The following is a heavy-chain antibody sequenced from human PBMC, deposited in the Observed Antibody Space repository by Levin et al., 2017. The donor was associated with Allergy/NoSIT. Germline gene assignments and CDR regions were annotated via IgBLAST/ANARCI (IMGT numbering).Heavy chain of an antibody. Sequence: SQTLSLTCTVSGGSISSYYWSWIRQPPGKGLEWIGYIYYSGSTNYNPSLKSRVTISVDTSKNQFSLKLSSVTAADTAVYYCARQISSGSSLDYWGQGTLVTVSS. V-gene: IGHV4-59*08. D-gene: IGHD1-26*01. CDR2: IYYSGST. CDR3: ARQISSGSSLDY. CDR1: GGSISSYY. J-gene: IGHJ4*02.